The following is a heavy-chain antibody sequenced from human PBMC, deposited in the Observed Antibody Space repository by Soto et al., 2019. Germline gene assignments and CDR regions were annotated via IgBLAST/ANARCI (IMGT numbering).Heavy chain of an antibody. Sequence: QVQLQESGPGLVKPSQILSLTCTVSGGSISSGDYYWSWIRQPPGKGLEWIGYTYYSGSTYYNPSLKSRATISVDTSKNQFSLRLTSVTAADTAVYYCARAEYSSSWSMTVWGQGTLVTVS. D-gene: IGHD6-13*01. CDR2: TYYSGST. J-gene: IGHJ4*02. CDR3: ARAEYSSSWSMTV. V-gene: IGHV4-30-4*01. CDR1: GGSISSGDYY.